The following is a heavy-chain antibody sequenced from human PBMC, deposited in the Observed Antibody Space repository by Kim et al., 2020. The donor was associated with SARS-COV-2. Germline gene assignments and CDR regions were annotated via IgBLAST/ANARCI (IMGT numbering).Heavy chain of an antibody. V-gene: IGHV4-59*13. J-gene: IGHJ6*02. CDR1: GGSISSYY. CDR3: ARDLDIAVAGYYDYGMDV. D-gene: IGHD6-19*01. CDR2: NYYSGST. Sequence: SETLSLTCTVSGGSISSYYWSWIRQPPGKGLEWIGYNYYSGSTNYNPSLKSRVTLSVDTSKNQFSLKLSSVTAADTAVYYCARDLDIAVAGYYDYGMDVCGQGTTATVSS.